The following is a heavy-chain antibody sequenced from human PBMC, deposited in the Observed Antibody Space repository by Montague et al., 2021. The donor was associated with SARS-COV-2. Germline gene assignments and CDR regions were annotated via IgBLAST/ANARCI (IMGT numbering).Heavy chain of an antibody. CDR1: GGSITSSTYY. J-gene: IGHJ3*01. Sequence: SETLSLTCTVSGGSITSSTYYWGWIRQPPGKGLEWIVSIYYGGNNFYNSSLKSRVAISVDTSKNHFSLKLSSVTAADTAVYYCARTVGSDDAFDVWGQGTTVTVYS. CDR2: IYYGGNN. CDR3: ARTVGSDDAFDV. V-gene: IGHV4-39*02. D-gene: IGHD4-11*01.